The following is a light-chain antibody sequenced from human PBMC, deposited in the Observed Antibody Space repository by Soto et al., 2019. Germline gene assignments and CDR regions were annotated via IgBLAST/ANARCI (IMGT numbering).Light chain of an antibody. CDR3: QQRSKMPLT. V-gene: IGKV3-11*01. Sequence: EIVLTQSPATLSLSPGETATLSCRASQSVRNYLAWYQQKPGQAPRIISYDASNRATGIPARFSGTGSETDFTLTISSLEPEDFAIYYCQQRSKMPLTFGHGTKVDIK. J-gene: IGKJ1*01. CDR1: QSVRNY. CDR2: DAS.